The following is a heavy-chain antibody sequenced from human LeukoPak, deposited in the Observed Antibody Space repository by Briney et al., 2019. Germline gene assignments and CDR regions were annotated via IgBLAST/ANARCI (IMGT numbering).Heavy chain of an antibody. Sequence: ASVTVSCQASGYVFYNFGIMWVRQAPGQGLEWMERISVYNGNTNYAQNFQDRVTMTADTSTDTAYMELRSLASDDTAVYYCARGHDSVVRVAARYYGMDVWGQGTAVTVSS. CDR2: ISVYNGNT. CDR3: ARGHDSVVRVAARYYGMDV. CDR1: GYVFYNFG. J-gene: IGHJ6*02. V-gene: IGHV1-18*01. D-gene: IGHD2-15*01.